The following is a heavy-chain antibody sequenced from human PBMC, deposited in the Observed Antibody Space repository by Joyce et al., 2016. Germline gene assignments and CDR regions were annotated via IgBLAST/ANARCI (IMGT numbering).Heavy chain of an antibody. Sequence: EVQLAESGGGLVQPGGSLRRSCAASGFSFNTYSINWVRQAPGKGMEWLSYISARSGTIYYADSVKGRFTISRDNAKSSVYLQMNSLRDEDAAVYYCASVGRTGYTCDYWGQGTLVTVSS. J-gene: IGHJ4*02. V-gene: IGHV3-48*02. CDR2: ISARSGTI. D-gene: IGHD5-24*01. CDR3: ASVGRTGYTCDY. CDR1: GFSFNTYS.